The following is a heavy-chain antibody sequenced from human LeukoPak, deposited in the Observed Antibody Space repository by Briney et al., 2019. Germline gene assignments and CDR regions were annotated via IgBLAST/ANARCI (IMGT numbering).Heavy chain of an antibody. V-gene: IGHV3-74*01. J-gene: IGHJ4*02. CDR3: ASASSESYYWALDY. CDR1: GFNIGSYW. Sequence: GRSLRLSCAASGFNIGSYWMNWVRQGPGKGLVWVARISSDGKSISYADSVKGRFTISRDNSKNTLYLQMDSLRAEDTAVYYCASASSESYYWALDYWGQGTLVTVSS. D-gene: IGHD3-10*01. CDR2: ISSDGKSI.